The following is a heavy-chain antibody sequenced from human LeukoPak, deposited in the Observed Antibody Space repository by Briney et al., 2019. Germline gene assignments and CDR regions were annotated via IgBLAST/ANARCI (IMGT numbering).Heavy chain of an antibody. CDR2: IKSDGST. Sequence: GGSLRLSCAASGFTFSSYWMHWVRQTPGKGLVWVSRIKSDGSTIYADSVKGRFTISRDNARNTLYLQMNSLRAEDTAVYYCAKAESDYYDSSGYYYEGYYFDYWGQGTLVTVSS. CDR1: GFTFSSYW. CDR3: AKAESDYYDSSGYYYEGYYFDY. V-gene: IGHV3-74*01. J-gene: IGHJ4*02. D-gene: IGHD3-22*01.